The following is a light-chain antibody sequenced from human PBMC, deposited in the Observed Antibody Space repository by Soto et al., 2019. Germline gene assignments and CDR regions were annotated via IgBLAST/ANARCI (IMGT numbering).Light chain of an antibody. V-gene: IGLV1-44*01. J-gene: IGLJ2*01. Sequence: QPVLTQPPSASGTPGQRVTISCSGSSSNIGSNTVTWYQQLPGTAPKLLIYSNIQRPSGVPDRFSGSKSGTSASLAISGLQSEDEADYYCAARDDTLKAVLFGGGTKLTVL. CDR1: SSNIGSNT. CDR2: SNI. CDR3: AARDDTLKAVL.